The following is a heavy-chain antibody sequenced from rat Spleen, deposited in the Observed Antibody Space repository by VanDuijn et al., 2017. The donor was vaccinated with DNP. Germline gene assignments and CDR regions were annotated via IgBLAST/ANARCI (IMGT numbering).Heavy chain of an antibody. CDR2: INSAGST. V-gene: IGHV3-3*01. D-gene: IGHD1-5*01. CDR3: ARLGTQGFTY. J-gene: IGHJ3*01. CDR1: GYSITSSYR. Sequence: EVLLQESGPGLVKPSQSLSLTCSVTGYSITSSYRWNWIRKFPGNKLEWMGYINSAGSTNYNPSLKSRISITRDTSKNQFFLHLDSVTTEDTATYYCARLGTQGFTYWGQGTLVTVSS.